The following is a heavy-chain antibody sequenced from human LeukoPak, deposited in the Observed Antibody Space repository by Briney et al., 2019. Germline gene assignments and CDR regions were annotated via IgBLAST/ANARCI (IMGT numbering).Heavy chain of an antibody. D-gene: IGHD2-8*02. V-gene: IGHV3-30*18. CDR1: GFTFSSYG. Sequence: GGSLRLSCAASGFTFSSYGMHWVRQAPGKGLEWVAVISYDGSNKYYADSVKGRFTISRDNSKNTLYLQMNGLRAEDTAVYYCAKDMGSGGYYGMDVWGKGTTVTVSS. CDR3: AKDMGSGGYYGMDV. CDR2: ISYDGSNK. J-gene: IGHJ6*04.